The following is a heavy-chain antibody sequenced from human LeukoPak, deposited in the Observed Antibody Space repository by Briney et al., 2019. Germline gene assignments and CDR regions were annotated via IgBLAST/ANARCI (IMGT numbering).Heavy chain of an antibody. J-gene: IGHJ4*02. CDR2: ISSSGSTI. D-gene: IGHD2-2*01. V-gene: IGHV3-11*01. CDR1: GFTFSDYY. CDR3: ATYLCSSTSYTLSQGSDY. Sequence: GGSLRLSCAASGFTFSDYYMSWIRQAPGKGLEWVSYISSSGSTIYYADSVKGRFTISRDNAKNSLYLQTNSLRAEDTAVYYCATYLCSSTSYTLSQGSDYWGQGTLVTVSS.